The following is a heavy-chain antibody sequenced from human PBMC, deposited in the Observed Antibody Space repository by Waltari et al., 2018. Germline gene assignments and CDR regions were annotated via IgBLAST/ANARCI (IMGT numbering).Heavy chain of an antibody. V-gene: IGHV3-74*01. CDR1: ELTFRNFW. Sequence: QLVESGGGLVQPGGSLRLSCAASELTFRNFWRHWDRQAPGKGLEWVADIENSGSKTRYQDFVKGRFNISRDNAKNTLYLQMNSLRVEETAVYYCANHRPGGYGMEVWGQGTTVTVSS. J-gene: IGHJ6*01. CDR2: IENSGSKT. CDR3: ANHRPGGYGMEV. D-gene: IGHD3-22*01.